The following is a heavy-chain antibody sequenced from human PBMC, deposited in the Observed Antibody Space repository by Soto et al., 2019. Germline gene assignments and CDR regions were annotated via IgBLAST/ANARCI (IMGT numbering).Heavy chain of an antibody. V-gene: IGHV1-3*01. D-gene: IGHD3-9*01. CDR2: INAATGKT. CDR3: ARPGPYFLVAFDL. J-gene: IGHJ3*01. Sequence: QVQLVQSGAEVKKPGASVNVSCKASGYTFISYAIHWVRQAPGQRPEWMGWINAATGKTKYSQQFHGRVTITRDTTGSTAYMEPGSLKSEGTAVYYCARPGPYFLVAFDLWGQGTMVTVSS. CDR1: GYTFISYA.